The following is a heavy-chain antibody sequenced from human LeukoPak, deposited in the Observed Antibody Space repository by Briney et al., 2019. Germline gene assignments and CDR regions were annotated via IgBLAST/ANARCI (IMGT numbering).Heavy chain of an antibody. V-gene: IGHV3-23*01. J-gene: IGHJ4*02. CDR2: ISGSGGST. CDR3: AKDAYQWAYGDFYFDY. CDR1: GFTFSSYA. Sequence: GGSLRLSCAASGFTFSSYAMSWVRQAPGKGLEWVSAISGSGGSTYYADSVKGRFTISRDNSKNSLYLQMNSLRTEDTALYYCAKDAYQWAYGDFYFDYWGQGTLVTVSS. D-gene: IGHD4-17*01.